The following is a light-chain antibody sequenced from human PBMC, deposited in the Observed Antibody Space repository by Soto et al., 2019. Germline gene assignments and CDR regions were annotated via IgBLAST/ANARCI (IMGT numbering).Light chain of an antibody. CDR1: QSVSSSY. V-gene: IGKV3-20*01. CDR2: GAS. Sequence: EVVLTQPPGTLSLSPGESATLSCRASQSVSSSYLAWYQQKPGQAPRLLIFGASSRATGIPDRFSGSGSGTDFTLTISRLEPEDFAVYYCQQYGTSPFTFGPGTKVDIK. CDR3: QQYGTSPFT. J-gene: IGKJ3*01.